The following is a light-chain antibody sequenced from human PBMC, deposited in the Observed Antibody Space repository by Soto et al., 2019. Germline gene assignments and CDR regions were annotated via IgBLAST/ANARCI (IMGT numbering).Light chain of an antibody. CDR3: CSYAGSSSNWV. CDR1: SSDVGNYNL. J-gene: IGLJ3*02. CDR2: EVS. Sequence: QSALTQPASVSGSPGQSITISCTGTSSDVGNYNLVSWYQQHPDKAPKLMIHEVSKRPSGVSNRFSGSKSGNTASLTISGLQAEDEAAYYCCSYAGSSSNWVFGGVTKLTVL. V-gene: IGLV2-23*02.